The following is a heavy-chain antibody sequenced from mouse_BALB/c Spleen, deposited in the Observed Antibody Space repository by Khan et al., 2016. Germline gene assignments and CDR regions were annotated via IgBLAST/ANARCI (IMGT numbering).Heavy chain of an antibody. CDR2: IDPARGTT. V-gene: IGHV14-3*02. CDR3: ASRKGTPRYGDV. D-gene: IGHD2-14*01. CDR1: GFNIKDNN. J-gene: IGHJ1*01. Sequence: VQLQQSGAELVKPGASVKLSCTASGFNIKDNNMHWVKQRPEQGLEWIGRIDPARGTTKYDPKFQGKATITADTSSNTAYLPLSSLTSAAPAVSEGASRKGTPRYGDVWGAGTKVT.